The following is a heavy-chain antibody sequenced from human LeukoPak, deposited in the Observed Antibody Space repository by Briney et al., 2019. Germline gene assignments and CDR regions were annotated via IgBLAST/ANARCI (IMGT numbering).Heavy chain of an antibody. CDR3: ARHPVIVSRVKNWFNP. Sequence: GEPLHSSAESSVSTFTTYWIAWVRPTPGQGMGWIGMSYPGDSDTRYSPSFQGQITISADKSISTALLQCSSMKASDTAMYYCARHPVIVSRVKNWFNPWGQGKLVTVSS. D-gene: IGHD2/OR15-2a*01. CDR2: SYPGDSDT. V-gene: IGHV5-51*01. CDR1: VSTFTTYW. J-gene: IGHJ5*02.